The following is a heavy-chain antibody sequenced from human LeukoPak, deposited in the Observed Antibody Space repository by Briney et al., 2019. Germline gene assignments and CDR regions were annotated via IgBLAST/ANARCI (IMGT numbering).Heavy chain of an antibody. CDR3: ATAPSRTTMVSAFDC. CDR2: FDPEDGET. Sequence: XGGFDPEDGETIYAQKFQGRVTMTEDTSTDTAYMELSSLRSEDTAVYSCATAPSRTTMVSAFDCWGQGTLVTVSS. J-gene: IGHJ4*02. D-gene: IGHD5-18*01. V-gene: IGHV1-24*01.